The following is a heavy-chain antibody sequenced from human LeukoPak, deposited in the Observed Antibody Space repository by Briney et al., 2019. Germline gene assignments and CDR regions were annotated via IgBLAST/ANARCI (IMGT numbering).Heavy chain of an antibody. CDR1: GFTFSSYG. D-gene: IGHD1-26*01. Sequence: GGSLRLSCAASGFTFSSYGMHWVRQAPGKGLEWVAVIWYDGSNKYYADSVKGRFTISRDNSKNTLYLQMNSLRAEDTAMYYCARDLGATTSWYFDYWGQGTLVTVSS. CDR3: ARDLGATTSWYFDY. CDR2: IWYDGSNK. J-gene: IGHJ4*02. V-gene: IGHV3-33*01.